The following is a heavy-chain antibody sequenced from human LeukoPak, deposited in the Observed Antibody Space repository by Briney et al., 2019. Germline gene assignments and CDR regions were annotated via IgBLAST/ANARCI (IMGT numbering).Heavy chain of an antibody. D-gene: IGHD7-27*01. V-gene: IGHV4-30-4*01. CDR2: IYYSGST. CDR1: GGSIGSGDCF. J-gene: IGHJ4*02. Sequence: SETLSLTCTVSGGSIGSGDCFWSWIRQPPGKGLEWIGFIYYSGSTYYNPSLKSRVTISVDTSKNLFSLKLSSVTAADTAVYYCARAYTGDRPRRYFNSWGQGTLVTVSS. CDR3: ARAYTGDRPRRYFNS.